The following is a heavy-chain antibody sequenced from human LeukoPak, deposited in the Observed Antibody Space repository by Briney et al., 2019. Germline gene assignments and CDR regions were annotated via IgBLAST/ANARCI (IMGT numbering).Heavy chain of an antibody. CDR1: GGSISSYY. J-gene: IGHJ6*02. Sequence: SETLSLTCTVSGGSISSYYWNWIRQPPGKGLEWIGYIYYSGSTNYNPSLKSRVTISVDTSKNQFSLKLSSVTAADTAVYYCARVIRGYYYGMDVWGQGTTVTVSS. V-gene: IGHV4-59*08. CDR3: ARVIRGYYYGMDV. CDR2: IYYSGST.